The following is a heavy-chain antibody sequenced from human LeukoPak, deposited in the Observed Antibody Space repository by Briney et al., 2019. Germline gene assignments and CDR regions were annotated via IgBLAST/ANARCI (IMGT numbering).Heavy chain of an antibody. J-gene: IGHJ3*02. V-gene: IGHV4-31*03. CDR1: GGSISSGGYS. CDR2: IYYSGST. Sequence: PSETLSLTCTVSGGSISSGGYSWSWIRQHPGKGLEWIGYIYYSGSTYYNPSLKSRVTISVDTSKNQFSLKLSSVTAADTAVYYCARERRGVYCSGGSCYSRAFDIWGQGTMVTVSS. CDR3: ARERRGVYCSGGSCYSRAFDI. D-gene: IGHD2-15*01.